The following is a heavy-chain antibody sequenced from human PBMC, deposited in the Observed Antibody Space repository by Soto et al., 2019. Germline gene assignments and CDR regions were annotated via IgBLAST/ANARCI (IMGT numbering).Heavy chain of an antibody. V-gene: IGHV4-30-2*01. J-gene: IGHJ5*02. CDR3: ARDQLEGNWFDP. Sequence: SETLSLSCAVSGGYISRGGYSLNWFRQPPGKGLEWIGYIYHSGGTLYDPSLKNRVSITVDKSKNQFSLKLTSVTAADTAVYYCARDQLEGNWFDPRSQGVLVTVS. CDR1: GGYISRGGYS. CDR2: IYHSGGT. D-gene: IGHD1-1*01.